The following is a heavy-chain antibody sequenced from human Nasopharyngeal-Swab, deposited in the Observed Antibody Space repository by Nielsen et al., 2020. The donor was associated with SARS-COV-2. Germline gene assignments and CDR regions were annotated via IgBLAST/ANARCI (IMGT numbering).Heavy chain of an antibody. J-gene: IGHJ4*02. CDR2: ISYDGSNK. D-gene: IGHD3-22*01. V-gene: IGHV3-30-3*01. CDR1: GFTFSSYA. CDR3: AREPGYDSSGYALGY. Sequence: GGSLRLSCAASGFTFSSYAMHWVRQAPGKGLEWVAVISYDGSNKYYADSVKGRFTISRDNSKNTLYLQMNSLRAEDTAVYYCAREPGYDSSGYALGYWGQGTLVTVSS.